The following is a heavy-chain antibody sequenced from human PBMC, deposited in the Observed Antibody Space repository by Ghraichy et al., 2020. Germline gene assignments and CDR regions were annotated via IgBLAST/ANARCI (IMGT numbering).Heavy chain of an antibody. J-gene: IGHJ4*02. Sequence: ACGEGVGGVGGSRSEANSYATADAASGKGRFTISSDDSKNTAYLQMNSLKTEDTAVYYCTRRGGHDYGDYKGYWGQGTLVTVSS. CDR3: TRRGGHDYGDYKGY. CDR2: SRSEANSYAT. V-gene: IGHV3-73*01. D-gene: IGHD4-17*01.